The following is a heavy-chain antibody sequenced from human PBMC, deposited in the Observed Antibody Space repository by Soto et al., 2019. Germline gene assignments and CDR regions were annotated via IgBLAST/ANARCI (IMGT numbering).Heavy chain of an antibody. V-gene: IGHV4-4*02. Sequence: QVQLQESGPGLVKPSGTLSLTCAVSSGSISSNNWWSGVRQPPGKGLAGIGEICHSGSTNYNTCLKSQVTISVDKSTNKFSLRLSSVTAADTAVYYCERTYCSGGSCYAAFDIWGQGTMVTVSS. CDR2: ICHSGST. CDR3: ERTYCSGGSCYAAFDI. CDR1: SGSISSNNW. J-gene: IGHJ3*02. D-gene: IGHD2-15*01.